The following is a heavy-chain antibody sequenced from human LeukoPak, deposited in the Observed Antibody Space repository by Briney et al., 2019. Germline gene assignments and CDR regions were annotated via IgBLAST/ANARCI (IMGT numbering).Heavy chain of an antibody. V-gene: IGHV3-7*01. D-gene: IGHD4-11*01. CDR3: ARDDYSNYRNYYYYMDV. J-gene: IGHJ6*03. CDR2: IKQDGSEK. Sequence: GGSLRLSCAASGFTFSNYWMSWVRQAPGKGLEWVANIKQDGSEKYYVDSVKGRFTVSRDNAKNSLYLQMNSLRAEDTAVYYCARDDYSNYRNYYYYMDVWGKGTTVTVSS. CDR1: GFTFSNYW.